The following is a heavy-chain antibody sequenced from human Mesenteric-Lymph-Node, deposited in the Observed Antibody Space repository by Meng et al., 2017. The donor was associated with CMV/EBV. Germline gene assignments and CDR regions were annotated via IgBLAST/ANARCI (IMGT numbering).Heavy chain of an antibody. J-gene: IGHJ4*02. CDR1: SITLSRSW. CDR3: AAGTGWLIEN. V-gene: IGHV3-7*01. CDR2: IKQDGSEQ. Sequence: GESLKISCRGSSITLSRSWMSWVRQAPGKGLEWVANIKQDGSEQFYVDSVTGRFTISRDNTKNSLYLQMNRLRAEDTAVYYCAAGTGWLIENWGQGTLVTVSS. D-gene: IGHD6-19*01.